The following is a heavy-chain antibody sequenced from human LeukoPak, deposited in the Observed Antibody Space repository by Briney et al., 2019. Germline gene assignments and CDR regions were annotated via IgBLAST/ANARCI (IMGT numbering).Heavy chain of an antibody. CDR1: GGSFSGYY. V-gene: IGHV4-34*01. CDR2: INHSGST. D-gene: IGHD2-15*01. CDR3: ARDSGGLDY. Sequence: SETLSLTCAVYGGSFSGYYWSWIRQPPGKGLEWIGEINHSGSTNYNPSLKSRVTISVDTSKNQFSLKLSSVTAADTAVYYRARDSGGLDYWGQGTLVTVSS. J-gene: IGHJ4*02.